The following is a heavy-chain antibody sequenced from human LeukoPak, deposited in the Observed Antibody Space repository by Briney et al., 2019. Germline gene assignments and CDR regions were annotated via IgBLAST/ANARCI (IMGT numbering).Heavy chain of an antibody. J-gene: IGHJ3*01. CDR1: GFTFSNCW. Sequence: GGSLRLSCSASGFTFSNCWMTWVRQAPGKGLEWVANINQDASRIYYVDSVKGRFTISRDNSRNTLDLQMNSLRAEDTAVYYCARHRAYGFDFWGQGTLVTVSS. CDR2: INQDASRI. CDR3: ARHRAYGFDF. V-gene: IGHV3-7*05.